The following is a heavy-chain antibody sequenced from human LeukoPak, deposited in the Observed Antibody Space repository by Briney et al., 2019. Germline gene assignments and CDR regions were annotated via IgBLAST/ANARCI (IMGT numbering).Heavy chain of an antibody. J-gene: IGHJ4*02. CDR1: GFTFSSYA. Sequence: GGSLRLSRAASGFTFSSYAMSWVRQAPGKGLEWVSAISGSGGSTYYADSVKGRFTISRDNSKNTLYLQMNSLRAEDTAVYYCAKYCSSTSCYMGYFDYWGQGTLVTVSS. V-gene: IGHV3-23*01. CDR2: ISGSGGST. D-gene: IGHD2-2*02. CDR3: AKYCSSTSCYMGYFDY.